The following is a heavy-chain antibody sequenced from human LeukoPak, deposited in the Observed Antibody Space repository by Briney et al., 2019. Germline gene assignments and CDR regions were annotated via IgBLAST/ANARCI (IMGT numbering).Heavy chain of an antibody. V-gene: IGHV3-7*01. D-gene: IGHD3-9*01. CDR3: ASKVKYYDILTGPLS. Sequence: GGSLRLSCAVSRFTFSNYWMTWVRQAPGKGLEWVANINQDGSEKNYVDSVKGRFTISRDNAKNSLYLQMNSLRAEDTAVYYCASKVKYYDILTGPLSWGQGTLVTVSS. J-gene: IGHJ4*02. CDR2: INQDGSEK. CDR1: RFTFSNYW.